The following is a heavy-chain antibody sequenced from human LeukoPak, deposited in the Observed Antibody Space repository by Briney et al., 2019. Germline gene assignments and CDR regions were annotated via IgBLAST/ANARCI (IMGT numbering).Heavy chain of an antibody. CDR3: AKGNPLDY. D-gene: IGHD1-14*01. V-gene: IGHV3-30*02. CDR1: GYTFSNYG. CDR2: IRYDGSNK. Sequence: GGSLRLSCGASGYTFSNYGMLWVRQAPGKGLEWVAFIRYDGSNKLYADSVKGRFTISRDNSKNTLYLHINSLRAEDTAVYYCAKGNPLDYWGQGTLVTVSS. J-gene: IGHJ4*02.